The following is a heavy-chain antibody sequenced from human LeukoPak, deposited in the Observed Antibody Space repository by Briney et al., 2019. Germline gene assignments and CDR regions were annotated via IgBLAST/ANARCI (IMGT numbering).Heavy chain of an antibody. CDR2: ISYDGSNK. V-gene: IGHV3-30*04. Sequence: GGSLRLSCAASGFTFSSYAMHWVRQAPGKGLEWVAVISYDGSNKYYADSVKGRFTISRDNAKNSLYLQMNSLTAEDTAVYYCARVGPWVNPDYYYYYMDVWGKGTTVTVS. D-gene: IGHD1-14*01. CDR3: ARVGPWVNPDYYYYYMDV. CDR1: GFTFSSYA. J-gene: IGHJ6*03.